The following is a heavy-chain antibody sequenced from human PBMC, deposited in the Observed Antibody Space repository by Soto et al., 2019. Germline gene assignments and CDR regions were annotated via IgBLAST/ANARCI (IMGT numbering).Heavy chain of an antibody. D-gene: IGHD3-10*01. CDR1: VYSLSSYR. V-gene: IGHV5-51*07. CDR3: AKFQVRPKNQNRWLAS. Sequence: LKSSYEGSVYSLSSYRSCSEHQIPEKGLEWMGIIYPGDSDTRYSPSFQGQVTISADKSISTAYLQWSSLKASDTAMYYCAKFQVRPKNQNRWLASWGQGTLVTVSS. J-gene: IGHJ5*01. CDR2: IYPGDSDT.